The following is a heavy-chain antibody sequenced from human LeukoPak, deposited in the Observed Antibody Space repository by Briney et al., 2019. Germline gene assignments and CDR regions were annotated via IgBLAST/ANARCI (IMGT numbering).Heavy chain of an antibody. D-gene: IGHD2-15*01. CDR3: AKDLPRYCSGGSCPFDY. CDR2: ISWNSGSI. CDR1: GFTFDDYA. Sequence: GGSLRLSCAASGFTFDDYAMHWVRQAPGKGLEWVSGISWNSGSIGYADSVKGQFTISRDNAKNSLYLQMNSLRAEDTALYYCAKDLPRYCSGGSCPFDYWGQGTLVTVSS. J-gene: IGHJ4*02. V-gene: IGHV3-9*01.